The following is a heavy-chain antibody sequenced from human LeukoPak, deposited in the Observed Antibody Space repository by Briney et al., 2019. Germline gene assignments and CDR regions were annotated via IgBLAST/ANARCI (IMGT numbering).Heavy chain of an antibody. CDR2: TFYSGRT. CDR3: ARDCSSTSCSHGAFDI. J-gene: IGHJ3*02. Sequence: NPSETLSLTCTVSSDSISSGDYYWSWIRQHPGKGLEWIGYTFYSGRTYYNPSLKSRVTISVDTSENQFSLKLASVTAADTAVYCCARDCSSTSCSHGAFDIWGQGTMVTVSS. D-gene: IGHD2-2*01. CDR1: SDSISSGDYY. V-gene: IGHV4-31*03.